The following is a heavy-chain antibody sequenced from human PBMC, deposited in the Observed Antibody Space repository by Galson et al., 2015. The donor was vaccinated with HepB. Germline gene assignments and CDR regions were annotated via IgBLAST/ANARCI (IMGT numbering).Heavy chain of an antibody. D-gene: IGHD2-2*01. J-gene: IGHJ6*02. CDR1: GYSFRNYW. Sequence: QSGAEVKKPGESLKISCKASGYSFRNYWIGWVRQMPGKGLECMGIIYPGDSETRYSPSFQGQVTLSADKSTNTAYLQWSSLKASDTAMYYCARLGHEGYHYYVSDVWGQGTTVTVSS. CDR2: IYPGDSET. V-gene: IGHV5-51*01. CDR3: ARLGHEGYHYYVSDV.